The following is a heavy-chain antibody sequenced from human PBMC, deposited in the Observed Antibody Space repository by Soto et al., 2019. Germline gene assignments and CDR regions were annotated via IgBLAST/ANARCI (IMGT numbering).Heavy chain of an antibody. CDR2: ISGSGGST. Sequence: GGSLRLSCAASGFTFSSYAMSWVRQAPGKGLEWVSAISGSGGSTYYADSVKGRFTISRDNSKNTLYLQMNSPRAEDTAVYYCAKSHSIAAAGTGFRGYFKHWGQGTLVTVSS. D-gene: IGHD6-13*01. CDR3: AKSHSIAAAGTGFRGYFKH. CDR1: GFTFSSYA. V-gene: IGHV3-23*01. J-gene: IGHJ1*01.